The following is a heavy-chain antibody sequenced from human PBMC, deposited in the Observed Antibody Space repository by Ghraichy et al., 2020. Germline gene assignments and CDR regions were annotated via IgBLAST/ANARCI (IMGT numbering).Heavy chain of an antibody. CDR2: IYYSGST. V-gene: IGHV4-59*01. CDR3: ARDRTLDYYGSGSLGFYYYGMDV. J-gene: IGHJ6*02. CDR1: GGSISSYY. Sequence: SETLSLTCTVSGGSISSYYWSWIRQPPGKGLEWIGYIYYSGSTNYNPSLKSRVTISVDTSKNQFSLKLSSVTAADTAVYYCARDRTLDYYGSGSLGFYYYGMDVWGQGTTVTVSS. D-gene: IGHD3-10*01.